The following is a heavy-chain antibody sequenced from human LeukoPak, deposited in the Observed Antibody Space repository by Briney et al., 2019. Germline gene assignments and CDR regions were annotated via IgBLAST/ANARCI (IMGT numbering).Heavy chain of an antibody. D-gene: IGHD3-3*01. J-gene: IGHJ4*02. Sequence: GGSLRLSCAASGFTLSTYAMSWVRQTPGKGLEWVAATSSSDAGTYHADSVKGRFTISRDNSKNTLYLQMNSLRAEDTAVYYCAKGYYDFWSGYCHFDYWGQGTLVTVSS. CDR1: GFTLSTYA. V-gene: IGHV3-23*01. CDR2: TSSSDAGT. CDR3: AKGYYDFWSGYCHFDY.